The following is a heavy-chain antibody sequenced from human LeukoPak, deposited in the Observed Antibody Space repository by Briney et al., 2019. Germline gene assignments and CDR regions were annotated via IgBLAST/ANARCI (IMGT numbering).Heavy chain of an antibody. CDR2: ISAYNGNT. CDR1: GYTFTSYG. Sequence: ASVKVSCKASGYTFTSYGISWVRQAPGQGLEWMGWISAYNGNTNYAQKLQGRVTMTTDTSTSTAYMELSSLRSEDTAVYYCARGGIEYSSSWYYYYYGMDVWGQGTTVTVSS. CDR3: ARGGIEYSSSWYYYYYGMDV. J-gene: IGHJ6*02. V-gene: IGHV1-18*01. D-gene: IGHD6-13*01.